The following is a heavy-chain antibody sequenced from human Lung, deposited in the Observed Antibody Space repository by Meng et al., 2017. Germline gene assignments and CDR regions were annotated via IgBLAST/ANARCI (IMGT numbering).Heavy chain of an antibody. V-gene: IGHV4-30-4*01. J-gene: IGHJ2*01. Sequence: QWELQESGPGLVKPSQTLSLTCTVSGGSISGSNYYWSWIRQPPGKGLEWSGHIYNSGSTYYNPSLKSRITISVDTSKNQFSLKLSSVTAADTAVYYCARGQKGYFDLWGRGTLVTVSS. CDR3: ARGQKGYFDL. CDR1: GGSISGSNYY. CDR2: IYNSGST.